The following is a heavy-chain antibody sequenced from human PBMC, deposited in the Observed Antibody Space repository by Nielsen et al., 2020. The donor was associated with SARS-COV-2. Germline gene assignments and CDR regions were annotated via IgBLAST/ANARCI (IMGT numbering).Heavy chain of an antibody. CDR1: GYTFIGYY. D-gene: IGHD5-18*01. J-gene: IGHJ6*03. V-gene: IGHV1-2*06. CDR3: ARERVPGYSYGYDYYYYYMDV. Sequence: ASVKVSCKASGYTFIGYYMHWVRQAPGQGLEWMGRINPNSGGTNYAQKFQGRVTMTRDTSISTAYMELSRLRSDDTAVYYCARERVPGYSYGYDYYYYYMDVWGKGTTVTVSS. CDR2: INPNSGGT.